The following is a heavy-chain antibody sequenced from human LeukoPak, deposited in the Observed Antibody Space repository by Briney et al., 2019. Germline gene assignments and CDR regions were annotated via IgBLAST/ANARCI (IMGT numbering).Heavy chain of an antibody. D-gene: IGHD2-2*01. CDR2: ISSSSSYI. V-gene: IGHV3-21*01. CDR3: ARAPPVYDIVVVPAAMGAFDI. Sequence: GGSLRLSCAASGFTFSSYSMNWVRQAPGKGLEWVSSISSSSSYIYYADSVKGRFTISRDNAKNSLYLQMNSLRAEDTAVYYCARAPPVYDIVVVPAAMGAFDIWGQGTMVTVSS. J-gene: IGHJ3*02. CDR1: GFTFSSYS.